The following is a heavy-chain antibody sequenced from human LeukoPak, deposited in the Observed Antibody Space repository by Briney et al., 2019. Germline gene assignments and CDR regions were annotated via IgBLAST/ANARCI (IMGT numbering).Heavy chain of an antibody. CDR2: ISSSSSYI. J-gene: IGHJ3*02. Sequence: PGGSLRLSCAASGFTFSSYSMNWVRQALGKGLEWVSSISSSSSYIYYADSVKGRFTISRDNAKNSLYLQMNSLRAEDTAVYYCARDHDYGDYPDAFDIWGQGTMVTVSS. D-gene: IGHD4-17*01. CDR1: GFTFSSYS. CDR3: ARDHDYGDYPDAFDI. V-gene: IGHV3-21*01.